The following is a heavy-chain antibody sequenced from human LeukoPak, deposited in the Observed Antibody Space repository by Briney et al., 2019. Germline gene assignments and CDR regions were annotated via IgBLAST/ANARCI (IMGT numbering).Heavy chain of an antibody. CDR2: ISASGYSI. V-gene: IGHV3-23*01. D-gene: IGHD1-26*01. CDR1: GFSFSSYG. Sequence: GGTLRLSCAASGFSFSSYGMSWVRQAAGKGLEWVSAISASGYSIYYADSVKGRWNISRDNAKNTLFLQMNSLRAEDTALYYCAKDPPRSGNDAFDIWGQGTMVTVSS. J-gene: IGHJ3*02. CDR3: AKDPPRSGNDAFDI.